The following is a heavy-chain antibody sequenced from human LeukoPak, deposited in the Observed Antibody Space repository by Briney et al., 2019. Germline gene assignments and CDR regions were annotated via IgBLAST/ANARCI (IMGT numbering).Heavy chain of an antibody. CDR2: IIPIFGTA. V-gene: IGHV1-69*13. Sequence: SVKVSCKASGGTFSSYAISWVRQAPGQGLEWMGGIIPIFGTANYAQKFQGRVTITADESTSTAYMELSSLRSEDTAVYYCARLAYYYDILTGYPPHYYYYMDVWGKGTTVTISS. CDR1: GGTFSSYA. D-gene: IGHD3-9*01. CDR3: ARLAYYYDILTGYPPHYYYYMDV. J-gene: IGHJ6*03.